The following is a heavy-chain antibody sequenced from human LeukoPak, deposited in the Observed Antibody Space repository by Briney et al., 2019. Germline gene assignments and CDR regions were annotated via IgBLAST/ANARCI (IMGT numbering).Heavy chain of an antibody. CDR3: ARSEKNYDFWTGEDY. CDR2: ISSGGSTL. J-gene: IGHJ4*02. Sequence: GGSLRLSCAASGFTFSDYYMTWIRQPPGKGLEWISYISSGGSTLDYADSVKGRFTISRDNAKNSVSLQMNSLRAEDTAVYYCARSEKNYDFWTGEDYWGQGTLVTVSS. CDR1: GFTFSDYY. D-gene: IGHD3-3*01. V-gene: IGHV3-11*04.